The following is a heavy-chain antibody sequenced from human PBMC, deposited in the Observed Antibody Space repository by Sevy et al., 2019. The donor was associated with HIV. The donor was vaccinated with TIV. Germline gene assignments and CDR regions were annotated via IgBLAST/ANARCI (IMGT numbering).Heavy chain of an antibody. CDR2: IKSRPDGGTT. J-gene: IGHJ6*02. CDR3: STDPIIVLLVTDGMDV. V-gene: IGHV3-15*01. Sequence: GGSLRLSCVASGLTFSYAWMSWVRQAPGKGLEWVGSIKSRPDGGTTDYAAPVKGRFTISRDDSKNTLYLQMNSLKTEDTGVYYCSTDPIIVLLVTDGMDVWGQRTTVTVSS. D-gene: IGHD2-8*01. CDR1: GLTFSYAW.